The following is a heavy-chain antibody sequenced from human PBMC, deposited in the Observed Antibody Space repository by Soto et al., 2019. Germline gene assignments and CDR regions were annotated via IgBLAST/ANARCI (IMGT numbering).Heavy chain of an antibody. CDR1: GFTFSRYE. CDR3: AKGSPIFGVVTTFDY. D-gene: IGHD3-3*01. J-gene: IGHJ4*02. CDR2: ISYDGSNK. V-gene: IGHV3-30*18. Sequence: VQLVESGGDLVQPGGSLRLSCAASGFTFSRYEMNWVRQAPGKGLEWVAVISYDGSNKYYADSVKGRFTISRDNSKNTLYLQMNSLRAEDTAVYYCAKGSPIFGVVTTFDYWGQGTLVTVSP.